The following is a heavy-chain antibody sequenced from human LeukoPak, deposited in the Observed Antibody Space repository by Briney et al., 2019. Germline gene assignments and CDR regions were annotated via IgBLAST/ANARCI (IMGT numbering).Heavy chain of an antibody. CDR2: IKQDRSEK. CDR1: GFTFTDYW. CDR3: ARAHNWKYGTFDY. V-gene: IGHV3-7*01. Sequence: GGSLRLSCAASGFTFTDYWMSWVRQAPGKGLELVANIKQDRSEKYYVDSVKGRFTISRDNAKNSLYLQMNSLRVEDTAVYYCARAHNWKYGTFDYWGQGTLVTVSS. J-gene: IGHJ4*02. D-gene: IGHD1-7*01.